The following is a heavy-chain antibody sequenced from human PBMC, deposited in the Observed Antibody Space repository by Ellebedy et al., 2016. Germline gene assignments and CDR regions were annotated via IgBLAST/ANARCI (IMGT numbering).Heavy chain of an antibody. Sequence: GESLKISXAASGFAFSSHWMGWVRQAPGKGLEWVAKIKQDGSEKNYVDSVKGRFTISRDNAKNSLYLQMNTLRGEDTAVNYCARDPLLLVGATLVWYFDLWGRGTLVTVSS. CDR2: IKQDGSEK. J-gene: IGHJ2*01. V-gene: IGHV3-7*03. CDR1: GFAFSSHW. D-gene: IGHD1-26*01. CDR3: ARDPLLLVGATLVWYFDL.